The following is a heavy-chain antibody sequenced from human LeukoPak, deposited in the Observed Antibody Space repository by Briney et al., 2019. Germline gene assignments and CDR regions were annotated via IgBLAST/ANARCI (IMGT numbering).Heavy chain of an antibody. CDR2: INPNSGGT. CDR1: GYTFTCYY. V-gene: IGHV1-2*02. J-gene: IGHJ6*03. Sequence: GASVKVSCKASGYTFTCYYMHWVRQAPGQGLEWMGWINPNSGGTNYAQKFQGRVTITRDTSISTAYMELSRLRSDDTAVYYCARDLAGYCSSTSCSSPHYDYYYYYYMDVWGKGTTVTVSS. D-gene: IGHD2-2*01. CDR3: ARDLAGYCSSTSCSSPHYDYYYYYYMDV.